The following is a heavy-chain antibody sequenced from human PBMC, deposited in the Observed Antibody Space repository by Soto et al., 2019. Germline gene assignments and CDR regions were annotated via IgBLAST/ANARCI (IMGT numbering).Heavy chain of an antibody. D-gene: IGHD2-15*01. CDR2: ISSSNAHT. V-gene: IGHV3-11*06. CDR1: EFDFSDYY. J-gene: IGHJ6*02. Sequence: GGSLRLSCAASEFDFSDYYMSWIRQAPGKGREWVSYISSSNAHTDYADSVKGRFTISRDNAKKSLYLQMNSLRVEDMAVYSCARGLCSCWHMDGLDVWGQGTTVTVSS. CDR3: ARGLCSCWHMDGLDV.